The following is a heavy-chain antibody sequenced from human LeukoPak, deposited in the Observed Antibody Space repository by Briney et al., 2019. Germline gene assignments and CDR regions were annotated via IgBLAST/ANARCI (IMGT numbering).Heavy chain of an antibody. Sequence: GGSLRLSCAASGFTFSSYSMNWVRQAPGKGLEWVSSISSSSSYIYYADSVKGRFTISRDNAKNSLCLQMNSLKTEDTAVYYCTTEPPMDFFVVLPAWGQGTLVTVSS. J-gene: IGHJ5*02. CDR1: GFTFSSYS. V-gene: IGHV3-21*03. D-gene: IGHD2-2*01. CDR2: ISSSSSYI. CDR3: TTEPPMDFFVVLPA.